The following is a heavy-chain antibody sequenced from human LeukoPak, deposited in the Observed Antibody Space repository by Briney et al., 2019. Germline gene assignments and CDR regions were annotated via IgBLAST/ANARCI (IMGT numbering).Heavy chain of an antibody. D-gene: IGHD3-16*01. V-gene: IGHV1-69*13. CDR1: GGTFNSYA. CDR3: ASRPGFYDDPFDY. J-gene: IGHJ4*02. Sequence: GASVKVSCKASGGTFNSYAITWVRQAPGQGLEWMGGIIPIFGIANYAQKFQGRVTITADESTSTAYMELSSLRSEDTAVYYCASRPGFYDDPFDYWGQGTLVTVSS. CDR2: IIPIFGIA.